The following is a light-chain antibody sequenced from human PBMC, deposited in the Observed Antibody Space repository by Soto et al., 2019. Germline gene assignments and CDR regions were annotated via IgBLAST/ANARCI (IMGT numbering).Light chain of an antibody. CDR3: QPRSNWPPLFT. V-gene: IGKV3-11*01. CDR1: QSVSSD. CDR2: DAS. J-gene: IGKJ3*01. Sequence: EIVLTQSPATLSLSPGERATLSCRASQSVSSDLAWYQQKPGQAPRLLIYDASNRATGNPARFSGSGSGTDFTLTISSLEPEDFAVYYCQPRSNWPPLFTFGPGTKVDIK.